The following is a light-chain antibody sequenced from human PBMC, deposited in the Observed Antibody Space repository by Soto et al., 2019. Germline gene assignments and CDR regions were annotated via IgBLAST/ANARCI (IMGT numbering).Light chain of an antibody. CDR3: SSYTTSSTRV. CDR2: EVS. V-gene: IGLV2-14*01. Sequence: QSALTQPASVSGSPGQSIANSCTGSSSDVGIYNYVSWYQQHPGKVPKLIIYEVSNRPSGVSNRFSGSKSGNTASLTISGLQAEDEADYYCSSYTTSSTRVFGTGTKLTVL. CDR1: SSDVGIYNY. J-gene: IGLJ1*01.